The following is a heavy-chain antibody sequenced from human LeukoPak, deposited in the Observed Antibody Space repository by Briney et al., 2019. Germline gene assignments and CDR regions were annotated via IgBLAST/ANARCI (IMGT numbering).Heavy chain of an antibody. V-gene: IGHV3-23*01. J-gene: IGHJ4*02. CDR2: ISGSGDST. CDR1: GFTFSSYS. Sequence: GGSLRLSCAASGFTFSSYSMNWVRQSPGKGLEWVSGISGSGDSTYYADSVKGRFTVSRDNSKNTLYLQMNSLTAADTAVYFCAKALGDWPTTLDYWGGGTLVPVSS. CDR3: AKALGDWPTTLDY. D-gene: IGHD3-16*01.